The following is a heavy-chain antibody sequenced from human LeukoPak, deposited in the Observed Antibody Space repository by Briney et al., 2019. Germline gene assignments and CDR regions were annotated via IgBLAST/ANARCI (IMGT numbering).Heavy chain of an antibody. CDR3: ARHRSGSYIRYFDF. CDR2: IYYIGTS. Sequence: PSETLSLTCTVSGDSINTSNYFWGWIRQSTGKGLEWIGNIYYIGTSDYNSSLKSRVTISIDTSKNQFSLNLRSVTAADTAFYYCARHRSGSYIRYFDFWGQGALVTVSS. V-gene: IGHV4-39*01. CDR1: GDSINTSNYF. D-gene: IGHD1-26*01. J-gene: IGHJ4*02.